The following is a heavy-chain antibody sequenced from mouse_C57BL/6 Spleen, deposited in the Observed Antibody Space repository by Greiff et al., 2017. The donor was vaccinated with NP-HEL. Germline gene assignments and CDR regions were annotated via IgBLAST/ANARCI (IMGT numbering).Heavy chain of an antibody. J-gene: IGHJ3*01. Sequence: EVKLEESGGGLVKPGGSLKLSCAASGFTFSSYAMSWVRQTPEKRLEWVATISDGGSYTYYPDNVKGRFTISRDNAKNNLYLQMSHLKSEDTAMYYCAREGVYYYGSSPAWFAYWGQGTLVTVSA. CDR1: GFTFSSYA. CDR3: AREGVYYYGSSPAWFAY. V-gene: IGHV5-4*01. CDR2: ISDGGSYT. D-gene: IGHD1-1*01.